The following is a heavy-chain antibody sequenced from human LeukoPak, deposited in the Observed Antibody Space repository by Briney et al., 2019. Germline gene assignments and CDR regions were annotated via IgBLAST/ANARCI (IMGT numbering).Heavy chain of an antibody. Sequence: ASVKVSCKASGGTFSSYAISWVRQAPGQGLEWMGWISAYNGNTNYAQKLQGRVTMTTDTSTSTAYMELRSLRSDDTAVYYCARSWEAYLAVFDYWGQGTLVTVSS. V-gene: IGHV1-18*01. D-gene: IGHD1-26*01. CDR1: GGTFSSYA. CDR3: ARSWEAYLAVFDY. J-gene: IGHJ4*02. CDR2: ISAYNGNT.